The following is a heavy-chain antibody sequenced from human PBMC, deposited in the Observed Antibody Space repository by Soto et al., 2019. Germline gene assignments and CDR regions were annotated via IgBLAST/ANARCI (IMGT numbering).Heavy chain of an antibody. J-gene: IGHJ4*02. Sequence: GASLKISCKGSGYSFTRYWISWVRQVPGKGLEWMGRIDPSDSYTNYSPSFQGHVTISADKSISTAYLQWSSLKASDTAMYYCAITTLSHCSSTSCSPHFDYWGQGTLVTVSS. D-gene: IGHD2-2*01. CDR3: AITTLSHCSSTSCSPHFDY. CDR1: GYSFTRYW. V-gene: IGHV5-10-1*01. CDR2: IDPSDSYT.